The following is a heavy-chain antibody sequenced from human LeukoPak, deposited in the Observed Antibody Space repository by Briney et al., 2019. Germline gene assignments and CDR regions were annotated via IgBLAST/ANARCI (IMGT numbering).Heavy chain of an antibody. D-gene: IGHD6-13*01. CDR1: GGSISSSSYY. CDR2: IYYSGST. Sequence: KPSETLSLTCTVSGGSISSSSYYWGWLRQPPGKGLEWIGSIYYSGSTYYNPSLKSRVTISADTSKNQFSLKLSSVTAADTAVYYCARHSRAAGKGALDYWGQGTLVTVSA. J-gene: IGHJ4*02. V-gene: IGHV4-39*01. CDR3: ARHSRAAGKGALDY.